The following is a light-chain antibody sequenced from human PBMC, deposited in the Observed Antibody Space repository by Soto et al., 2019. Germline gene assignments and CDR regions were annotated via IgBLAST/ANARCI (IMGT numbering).Light chain of an antibody. Sequence: QSVLTQPASVSGSPGQSITISCTGTSSDVGGYNYVSWYQQHPGKAPKLMIYDVSNRPSGVSNRFSGSKSGNTASLTISGLQAEDEADYYCSSYTSSSLSFGNGTKVTVL. V-gene: IGLV2-14*01. J-gene: IGLJ1*01. CDR3: SSYTSSSLS. CDR2: DVS. CDR1: SSDVGGYNY.